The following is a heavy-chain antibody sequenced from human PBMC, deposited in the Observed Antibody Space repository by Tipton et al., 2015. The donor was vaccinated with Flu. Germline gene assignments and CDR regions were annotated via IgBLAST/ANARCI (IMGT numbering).Heavy chain of an antibody. Sequence: TLSLTCTVSGGSIGSYYWNWVRQPPGKGLEWMGYIYNSQYTKYNPSLKGRVTISMGTSKNQFSLHLESVTAADTAVYYCARRDYSNHVSDPKNWFDSWGQGTLVTVSS. CDR2: IYNSQYT. D-gene: IGHD4-11*01. V-gene: IGHV4-4*09. J-gene: IGHJ5*01. CDR1: GGSIGSYY. CDR3: ARRDYSNHVSDPKNWFDS.